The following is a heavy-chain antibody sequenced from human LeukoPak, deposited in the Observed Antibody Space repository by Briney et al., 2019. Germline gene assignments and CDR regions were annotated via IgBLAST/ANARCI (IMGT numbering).Heavy chain of an antibody. J-gene: IGHJ4*02. CDR3: ARVSSAGGSGSSNFDY. V-gene: IGHV4-59*12. CDR1: GGSISSYY. Sequence: PSETLSLTCTVSGGSISSYYWSWIRQPPGKGLEWIGYIYYSGSTNYNPSLKSRVTISVDRSKNQFSLKLSSVTAADTAVYYCARVSSAGGSGSSNFDYWGQGTLVTVSS. D-gene: IGHD3-10*01. CDR2: IYYSGST.